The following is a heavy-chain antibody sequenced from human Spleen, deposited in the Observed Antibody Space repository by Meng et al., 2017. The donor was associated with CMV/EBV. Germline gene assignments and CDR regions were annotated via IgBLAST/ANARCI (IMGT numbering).Heavy chain of an antibody. V-gene: IGHV4-34*01. Sequence: SETLSLTCAVYNGSFSGHYWSCFRQPPGKGLEWVGEINHYGSTNYNPSLKSRVTISVDTSKNQFSLNLSSVTAADTAVYYCARGGGGYGGDSGYYYGMDVWGQGTTVTVSS. J-gene: IGHJ6*02. CDR1: NGSFSGHY. CDR2: INHYGST. CDR3: ARGGGGYGGDSGYYYGMDV. D-gene: IGHD4-23*01.